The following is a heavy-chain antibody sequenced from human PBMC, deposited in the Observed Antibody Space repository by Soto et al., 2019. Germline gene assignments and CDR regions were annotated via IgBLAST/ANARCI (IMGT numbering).Heavy chain of an antibody. CDR3: VRVWESSVSPWSFGGL. V-gene: IGHV1-69*08. CDR2: IIPFLGAT. Sequence: QVQLVQSGAEVKKPGSSVTISCKSSGGTYSPYTINWVRQAPGQGLEWMGRIIPFLGATNYRLKFQARVTITADTATNTAYMDLRGLRFEDTAVYYCVRVWESSVSPWSFGGLWGRGTLVSVSS. J-gene: IGHJ4*02. D-gene: IGHD3-16*01. CDR1: GGTYSPYT.